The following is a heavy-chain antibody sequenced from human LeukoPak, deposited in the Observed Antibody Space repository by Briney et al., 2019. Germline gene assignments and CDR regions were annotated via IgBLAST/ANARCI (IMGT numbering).Heavy chain of an antibody. CDR1: GGSISSYY. CDR2: IYYSGST. D-gene: IGHD3-10*01. Sequence: SETLSLTCTVSGGSISSYYWSWIRQPPGKGLKWIGYIYYSGSTNYNPSLKSRVTISVDTSKNQFSLKLSSVTAADTAVYYCARGVRGPLLDFDYWGQGTLVTVSS. CDR3: ARGVRGPLLDFDY. J-gene: IGHJ4*02. V-gene: IGHV4-59*01.